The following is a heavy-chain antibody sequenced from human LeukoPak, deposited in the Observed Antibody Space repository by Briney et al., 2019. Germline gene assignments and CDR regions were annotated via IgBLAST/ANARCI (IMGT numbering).Heavy chain of an antibody. CDR3: VRDANWAFDF. Sequence: GGSLRLSCAASGFTFSTYSMNWVRQAPGKGLEWISHIGAGGNIHSADSVKGRFTISRDNAKNSLYLQIHSLRPEDTAFYYCVRDANWAFDFWGQGTLVTVSS. CDR1: GFTFSTYS. D-gene: IGHD1-1*01. J-gene: IGHJ4*02. V-gene: IGHV3-48*01. CDR2: IGAGGNI.